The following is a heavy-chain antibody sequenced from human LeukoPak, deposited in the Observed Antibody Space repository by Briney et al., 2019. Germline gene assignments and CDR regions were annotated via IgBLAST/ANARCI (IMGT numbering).Heavy chain of an antibody. D-gene: IGHD4-17*01. Sequence: PSETLSLTCTVSGGSISSYYWSWIRQPPGKGLEWIGYISYIGSTNYNPSLKSRVTISIDTSKNQFSLRLSSVTAADTAVYYCARDVVTVTKGFDIWGQGTMVSVSS. CDR3: ARDVVTVTKGFDI. CDR2: ISYIGST. J-gene: IGHJ3*02. V-gene: IGHV4-59*01. CDR1: GGSISSYY.